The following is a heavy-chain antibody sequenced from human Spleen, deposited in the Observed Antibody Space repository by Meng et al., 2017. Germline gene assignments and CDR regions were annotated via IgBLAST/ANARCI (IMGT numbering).Heavy chain of an antibody. CDR1: GFTFSNAW. CDR2: IKSKTDGGTT. V-gene: IGHV3-15*01. Sequence: GESLKISCAASGFTFSNAWMSWVRQAPGKGLEWVGRIKSKTDGGTTDYAAPVKGRFTISRDDSKNTLYLQMNSLKTEDTAVYYCTSSGCSGYELCRFDPWGQGTLVTVSS. J-gene: IGHJ5*02. D-gene: IGHD5-12*01. CDR3: TSSGCSGYELCRFDP.